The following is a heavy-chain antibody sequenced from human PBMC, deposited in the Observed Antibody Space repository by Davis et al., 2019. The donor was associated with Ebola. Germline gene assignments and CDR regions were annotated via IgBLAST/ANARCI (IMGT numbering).Heavy chain of an antibody. CDR2: ISGSGAST. Sequence: GGSLRLSCAVSGFTFSSYAMSWVRQAPGKGLECVSAISGSGASTYYADSVKGRFTISRDNSKNTLYLQMNSLRAEDTAVYYCAKEFSWIQLWSGYFDYWGQGTLVTVSS. J-gene: IGHJ4*02. CDR1: GFTFSSYA. CDR3: AKEFSWIQLWSGYFDY. D-gene: IGHD5-18*01. V-gene: IGHV3-23*01.